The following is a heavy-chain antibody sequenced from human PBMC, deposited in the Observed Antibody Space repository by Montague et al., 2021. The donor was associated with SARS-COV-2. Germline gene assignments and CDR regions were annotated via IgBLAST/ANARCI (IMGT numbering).Heavy chain of an antibody. Sequence: SETLSPTCTVSGGSISSSSYYWGWIRQPPGKGLEWIGSIYYSGSTYYNPCLESRVTISVDTSKNQFSLKLSSVTAADTAVYYCARHGKTRIAMIVVVIGYFDYWGQGTLVTVSS. D-gene: IGHD3-22*01. CDR1: GGSISSSSYY. J-gene: IGHJ4*02. CDR2: IYYSGST. CDR3: ARHGKTRIAMIVVVIGYFDY. V-gene: IGHV4-39*01.